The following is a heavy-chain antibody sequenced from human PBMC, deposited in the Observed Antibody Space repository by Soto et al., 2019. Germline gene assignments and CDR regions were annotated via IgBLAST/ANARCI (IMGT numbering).Heavy chain of an antibody. V-gene: IGHV3-11*01. CDR3: ARAGTSTMIVVDYYYYGMDV. CDR1: GFTFSDYY. Sequence: GGSLRLSCAASGFTFSDYYMSWIRQAPGKGLEWVSYISSSGSTIYYADSVKGRFTISRDNAKNSLYLQMNSLRAEDTAVYYCARAGTSTMIVVDYYYYGMDVWGQGTTVTVSS. CDR2: ISSSGSTI. D-gene: IGHD3-22*01. J-gene: IGHJ6*02.